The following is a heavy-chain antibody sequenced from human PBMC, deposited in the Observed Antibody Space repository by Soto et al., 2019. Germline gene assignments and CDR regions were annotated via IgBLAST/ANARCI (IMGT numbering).Heavy chain of an antibody. V-gene: IGHV3-15*07. CDR2: IKSKTDGGTT. J-gene: IGHJ6*02. D-gene: IGHD6-6*01. CDR1: GFTFSNAW. CDR3: KGSSPPYYYYGMDV. Sequence: GGSLRLSCAASGFTFSNAWMNWVRQAPGKGLEWVGRIKSKTDGGTTDYAAPVKGRFTISRDDSKNTLYLQMNSLKTEDTAVYYCKGSSPPYYYYGMDVWGQGTTVTVSS.